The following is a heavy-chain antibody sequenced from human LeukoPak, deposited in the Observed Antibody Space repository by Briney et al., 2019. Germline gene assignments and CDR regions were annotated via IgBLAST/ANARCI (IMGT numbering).Heavy chain of an antibody. D-gene: IGHD2/OR15-2a*01. V-gene: IGHV3-11*01. CDR3: ARGRGLLWSTYFDL. CDR1: GFTFSDYY. J-gene: IGHJ2*01. Sequence: PGGSLRLSCAASGFTFSDYYMSWIRQAPGKGLEWVSYISKNGDSMYSADSVRGRFTISRDNTKNSLYLHMNRLSAEDTAVYYCARGRGLLWSTYFDLWGRGTLVTVSS. CDR2: ISKNGDSM.